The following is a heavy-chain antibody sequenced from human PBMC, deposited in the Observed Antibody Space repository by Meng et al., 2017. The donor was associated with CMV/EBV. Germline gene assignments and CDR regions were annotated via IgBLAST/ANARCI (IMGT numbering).Heavy chain of an antibody. Sequence: GGSLRLSCAASGFTFSSYAIHWVRQAPGKGLEWVSYISSSGSTIYYADSVKGRFTISRDNAKNSLYLQMNSLRAEDTAVYYCARGRGWLQPAVAFDIWGQGTMVTVSS. CDR3: ARGRGWLQPAVAFDI. CDR1: GFTFSSYA. CDR2: ISSSGSTI. J-gene: IGHJ3*02. D-gene: IGHD5-24*01. V-gene: IGHV3-48*03.